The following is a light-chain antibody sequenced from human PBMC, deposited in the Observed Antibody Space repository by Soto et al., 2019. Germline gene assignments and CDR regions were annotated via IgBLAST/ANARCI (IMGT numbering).Light chain of an antibody. CDR2: GAS. CDR1: DNINTF. Sequence: DIQMTQSPSSLSASIGDRVTITCRASDNINTFLNWYHQRPGKAPDLLIYGASSLKTGVPSRFSGSGSGTDFTLTISSLEPEDFAVYYCQQRSNWPPFTFGQGTRLEIK. CDR3: QQRSNWPPFT. V-gene: IGKV1-39*01. J-gene: IGKJ5*01.